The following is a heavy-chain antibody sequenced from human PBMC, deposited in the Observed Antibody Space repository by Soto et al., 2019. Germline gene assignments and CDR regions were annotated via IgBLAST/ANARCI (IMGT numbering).Heavy chain of an antibody. CDR1: GYSFTSYW. Sequence: GESLKISCKGSGYSFTSYWISWVRQMPGKGLEWMGRIDPSGSYANYGPSFQGHVTISADTSISTAYLQWSSLKASDSAIYYCVKARQHRSPYNCYTADYWGQGTLVTVSS. CDR3: VKARQHRSPYNCYTADY. V-gene: IGHV5-10-1*01. CDR2: IDPSGSYA. D-gene: IGHD1-20*01. J-gene: IGHJ4*02.